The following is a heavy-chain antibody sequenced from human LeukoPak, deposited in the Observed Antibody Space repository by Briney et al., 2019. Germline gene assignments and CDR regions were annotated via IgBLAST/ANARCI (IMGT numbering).Heavy chain of an antibody. CDR1: GFTFSRYA. CDR3: ARTTLPGYCTSANCYRGYYYYGMDV. CDR2: VSYEENDK. Sequence: GGSLRLSCAASGFTFSRYAMHWVRQAPGKGLEWVGVVSYEENDKYYPDSMKGRVTISTENSKNTLYLQMNSLRAEDTAVYYCARTTLPGYCTSANCYRGYYYYGMDVWGQGSKVTVSS. V-gene: IGHV3-30-3*01. J-gene: IGHJ6*02. D-gene: IGHD2-2*02.